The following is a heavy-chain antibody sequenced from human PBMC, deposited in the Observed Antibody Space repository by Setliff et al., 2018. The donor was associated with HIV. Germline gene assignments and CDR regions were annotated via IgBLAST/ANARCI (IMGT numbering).Heavy chain of an antibody. V-gene: IGHV5-51*01. J-gene: IGHJ6*03. CDR1: GYSFTSYW. Sequence: GESLKISCKGSGYSFTSYWIGWVRQMPGKGLEWMGIIYPGDSDTRYSPSFQGQVTISADKSISTAYLQWSSLKASDTAMYYCAGHGRGYCSGGSCYSDYYYMDVWGKGTTVTVSS. D-gene: IGHD2-15*01. CDR2: IYPGDSDT. CDR3: AGHGRGYCSGGSCYSDYYYMDV.